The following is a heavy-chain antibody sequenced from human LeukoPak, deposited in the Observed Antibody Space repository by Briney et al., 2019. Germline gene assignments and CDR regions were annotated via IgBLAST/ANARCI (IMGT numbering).Heavy chain of an antibody. D-gene: IGHD3-22*01. J-gene: IGHJ4*02. Sequence: SETLSLTCAVYGGSFSGYYWSWIRQPPGKGLEWIGEINHSGSTNYNPSLKSRVTISVDTSKNQFSLKLSSVTAADTAVYYCARGYSSSGYYYFDYWGQGTLVTVSS. CDR3: ARGYSSSGYYYFDY. V-gene: IGHV4-34*01. CDR2: INHSGST. CDR1: GGSFSGYY.